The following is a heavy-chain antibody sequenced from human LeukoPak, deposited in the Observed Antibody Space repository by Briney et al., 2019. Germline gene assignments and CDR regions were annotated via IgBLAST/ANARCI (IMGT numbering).Heavy chain of an antibody. CDR1: GGSISSYY. V-gene: IGHV4-59*08. CDR3: ARHVLRRAPRFDP. D-gene: IGHD2/OR15-2a*01. Sequence: SETLSLTCTVSGGSISSYYWSWIRQPPGKGLEWIGYIYYSGSTDYNPSLKSRVTISVDTSKNQFSLKLSSVTAADTAVYYCARHVLRRAPRFDPWGQGTLVTVSS. CDR2: IYYSGST. J-gene: IGHJ5*02.